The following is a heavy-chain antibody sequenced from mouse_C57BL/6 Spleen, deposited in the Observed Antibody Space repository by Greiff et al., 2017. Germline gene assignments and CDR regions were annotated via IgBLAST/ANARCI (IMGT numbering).Heavy chain of an antibody. V-gene: IGHV1-54*01. J-gene: IGHJ2*01. CDR1: GYAFTNYL. Sequence: VKLLESGAELVRPGTSVKVSCKASGYAFTNYLIEWVKQRPGQGLEWIGVINPGSGGTNYNEKFKGKATMTADKSSSTAYLQLSSLTFEDSAVYFCARRGYYGNFDYWGQGTTLTVSS. D-gene: IGHD1-1*01. CDR3: ARRGYYGNFDY. CDR2: INPGSGGT.